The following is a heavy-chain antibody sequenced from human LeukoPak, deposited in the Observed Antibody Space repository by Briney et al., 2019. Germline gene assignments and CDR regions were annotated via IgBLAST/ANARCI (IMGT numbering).Heavy chain of an antibody. J-gene: IGHJ5*02. CDR1: GFTFSSYG. V-gene: IGHV3-33*06. CDR2: IWYDGSNK. D-gene: IGHD3-22*01. Sequence: PGGSLRLSCAASGFTFSSYGMHWVRQAPGKGLEWAAVIWYDGSNKYYADSVKGRFTISRDNSKNTLYLQMNSLRAEDTAVYYCAKSSLLRGYPYNWFDPWGQGTLVTVSS. CDR3: AKSSLLRGYPYNWFDP.